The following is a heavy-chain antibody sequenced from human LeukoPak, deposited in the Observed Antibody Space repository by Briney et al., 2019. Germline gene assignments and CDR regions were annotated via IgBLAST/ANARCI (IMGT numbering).Heavy chain of an antibody. D-gene: IGHD4-17*01. V-gene: IGHV3-30*04. J-gene: IGHJ3*02. CDR3: ARDRGSMVTTSGAFDI. CDR2: ISYDGSRK. CDR1: GFIFSDHA. Sequence: GGSLRLSCAASGFIFSDHAMNWVRQAPGKGLEWVAMISYDGSRKYYADSVKGRFTSSRDNFQNTVYLQMNSLKPDDTAVYSCARDRGSMVTTSGAFDIWGRGTMVIVSS.